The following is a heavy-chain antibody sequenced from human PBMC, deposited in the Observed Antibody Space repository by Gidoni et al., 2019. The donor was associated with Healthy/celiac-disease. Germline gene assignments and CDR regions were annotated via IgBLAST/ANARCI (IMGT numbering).Heavy chain of an antibody. CDR2: IYPGDSDT. J-gene: IGHJ6*02. CDR1: GYRFTSYW. Sequence: VQLVQSGAEVKKPGESLKISCKGSGYRFTSYWIGWVRKMPEKGLEWMGIIYPGDSDTRYSPYFQGQVTISADKSISTAYLQWSSMKASDTAMYCCARRGSSSSPYCYGMDVWGQGTTVTVSS. V-gene: IGHV5-51*03. CDR3: ARRGSSSSPYCYGMDV. D-gene: IGHD6-6*01.